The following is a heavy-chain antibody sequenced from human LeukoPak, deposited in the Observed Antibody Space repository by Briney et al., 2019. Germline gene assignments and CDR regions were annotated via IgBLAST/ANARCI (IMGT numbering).Heavy chain of an antibody. Sequence: GGSLRLSCAASGFTFRNYWMSWVRQAPGRGLDWVATIKQDGIVKHYVDSVKGRFTISRDNAENSLYLQMYTLRVDDTAVYYCPRLGGEATRFDLWGQGALVTVSS. D-gene: IGHD1-26*01. CDR2: IKQDGIVK. V-gene: IGHV3-7*01. J-gene: IGHJ5*02. CDR3: PRLGGEATRFDL. CDR1: GFTFRNYW.